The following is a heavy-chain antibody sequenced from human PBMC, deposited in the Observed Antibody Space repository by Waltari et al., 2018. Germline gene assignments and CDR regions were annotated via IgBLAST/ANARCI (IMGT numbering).Heavy chain of an antibody. D-gene: IGHD6-13*01. Sequence: QVQLVESGGGVVQPGRSLRISCEASGFTFSSYGMHWVRQAPGKGLEWVAVIWYDGSNKYYADFVKGRFTISRDNAKNSLYLQMNSLRSEDTAVYYCASAASGSGAFDIWGQGTMVTVSS. CDR1: GFTFSSYG. CDR3: ASAASGSGAFDI. J-gene: IGHJ3*02. V-gene: IGHV3-33*03. CDR2: IWYDGSNK.